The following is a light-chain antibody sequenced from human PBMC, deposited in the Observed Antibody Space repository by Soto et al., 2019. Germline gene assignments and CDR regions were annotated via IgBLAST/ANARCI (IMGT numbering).Light chain of an antibody. CDR1: SSNIGAGYD. V-gene: IGLV1-40*01. CDR3: QSYDSSLSGSV. J-gene: IGLJ1*01. CDR2: GNS. Sequence: QSALTQPPSVSGAPGQRVTISCTGSSSNIGAGYDVHWYQQLPGTAPKLLIYGNSNRPSGVPDRFSGSKSGTSASLAITGLQAEDDADYYCQSYDSSLSGSVFGXGTKVTVL.